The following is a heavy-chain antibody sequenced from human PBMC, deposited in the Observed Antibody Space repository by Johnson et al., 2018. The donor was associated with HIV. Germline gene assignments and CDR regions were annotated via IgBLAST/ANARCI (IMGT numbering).Heavy chain of an antibody. V-gene: IGHV3-20*04. CDR1: GFTFDDYG. D-gene: IGHD3-10*01. CDR2: INWNGGST. Sequence: VQLVESGGGVVRPGGSLRLSCADSGFTFDDYGMTWVRQAPGKGLEWVSGINWNGGSTGYADSVKGRFTISRDNAKNSLYLQMNSLRAEDTALYYCAKDQAYFGSGSYADVFDIWGQGTMVTVSS. J-gene: IGHJ3*02. CDR3: AKDQAYFGSGSYADVFDI.